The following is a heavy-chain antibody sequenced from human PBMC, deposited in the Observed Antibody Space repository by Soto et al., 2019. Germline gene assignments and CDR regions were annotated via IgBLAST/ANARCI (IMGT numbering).Heavy chain of an antibody. J-gene: IGHJ5*02. CDR1: GGSIISSSYY. CDR3: ARLRPPGNWFDP. CDR2: VYYSGTT. V-gene: IGHV4-39*01. Sequence: QLQLQESGPGLVKPSETLSLTCTVSGGSIISSSYYWVWIRQPPGKGLEWIGDVYYSGTTHYNPSLKSGVTISVDTSKNQFSLRLSSVTAADTAVYYCARLRPPGNWFDPWGQGTLVTVSS.